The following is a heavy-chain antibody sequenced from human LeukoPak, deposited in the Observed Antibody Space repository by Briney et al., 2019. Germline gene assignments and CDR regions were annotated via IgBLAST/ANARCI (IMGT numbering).Heavy chain of an antibody. CDR1: GFTFSSYV. J-gene: IGHJ4*02. CDR3: AKAYCISNTCLSPDY. V-gene: IGHV3-23*01. CDR2: TSGDGGST. Sequence: PGGSLRLSCAASGFTFSSYVMSWVRQTPGKGLEWVSATSGDGGSTYYADSVKGRFTVSRDNSQNTLYLQMNSLRAEDTALYYCAKAYCISNTCLSPDYWGQGTLVTVSS. D-gene: IGHD2-2*01.